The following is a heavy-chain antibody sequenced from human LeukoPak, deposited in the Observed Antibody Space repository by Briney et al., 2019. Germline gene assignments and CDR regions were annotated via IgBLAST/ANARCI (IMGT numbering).Heavy chain of an antibody. J-gene: IGHJ4*02. D-gene: IGHD1-26*01. CDR3: AREFSGSNYGFPFDY. CDR1: GFTFTNYW. Sequence: GGSLRLSCAASGFTFTNYWMHWVRQDPGKGLVWVSRINSDGSSTSYADSVKGRFTISRDNAKNSLYLQMNSLRAEDTAVYYCAREFSGSNYGFPFDYWGQGTLVTVSS. CDR2: INSDGSST. V-gene: IGHV3-74*01.